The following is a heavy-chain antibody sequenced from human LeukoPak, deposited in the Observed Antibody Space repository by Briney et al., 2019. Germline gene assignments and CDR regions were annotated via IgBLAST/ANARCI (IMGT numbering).Heavy chain of an antibody. Sequence: GGSLRLSCAASGFTFSSFEMNWVRQAPGKGLEWVSSISSSSSYIYYADSVKGRFTISRDNAKNSLYLQMNSLRAEDTAVYYCARVGYYDSSGYPTKPDYWGQGTLVTVSS. J-gene: IGHJ4*02. CDR3: ARVGYYDSSGYPTKPDY. D-gene: IGHD3-22*01. V-gene: IGHV3-21*01. CDR2: ISSSSSYI. CDR1: GFTFSSFE.